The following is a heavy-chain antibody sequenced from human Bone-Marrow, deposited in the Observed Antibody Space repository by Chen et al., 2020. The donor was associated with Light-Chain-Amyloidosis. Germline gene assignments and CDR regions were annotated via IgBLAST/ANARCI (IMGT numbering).Heavy chain of an antibody. D-gene: IGHD3-10*01. CDR1: GGSFSGSY. Sequence: QVQPEQWGAGLLKPSETLSLTCGAYGGSFSGSYWSWIRQPPGKGLEWIGEINHSGTTNYNPSLKSRVNISVDTSKNQFSLKLSSVTAADTAMYYCARGLGTLPGRGMVRNRGWYFDLWGRGTLVTVSS. CDR3: ARGLGTLPGRGMVRNRGWYFDL. J-gene: IGHJ2*01. CDR2: INHSGTT. V-gene: IGHV4-34*01.